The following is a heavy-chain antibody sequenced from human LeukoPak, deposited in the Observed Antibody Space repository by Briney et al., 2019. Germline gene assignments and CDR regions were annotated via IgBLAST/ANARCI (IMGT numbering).Heavy chain of an antibody. CDR1: GFTFDDYA. V-gene: IGHV3-9*01. CDR3: ARDSVRYSNSLDY. Sequence: GGSLRLSCAASGFTFDDYAMHWVRQAPGKGLEWVSGISWNSGSIGYADSVKGRFTISRDNAKNSLYLQMNSLRAEDTAVYYCARDSVRYSNSLDYWGQGTLVTVSS. CDR2: ISWNSGSI. D-gene: IGHD4-11*01. J-gene: IGHJ4*02.